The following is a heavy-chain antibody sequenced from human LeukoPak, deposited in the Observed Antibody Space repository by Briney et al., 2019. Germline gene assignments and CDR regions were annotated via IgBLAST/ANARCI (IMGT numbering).Heavy chain of an antibody. CDR1: GFTFSSYA. V-gene: IGHV3-30-3*01. Sequence: GGSLRLSCAASGFTFSSYAMPWVRQAPVKVLEWVAVISYDGSNKYYADTVKGRFTISRDNSKNTLYLQMNSLRAEDTAIYYCAKDIAQGYTYGSIEQDYWGRGTLVTVSS. CDR2: ISYDGSNK. CDR3: AKDIAQGYTYGSIEQDY. D-gene: IGHD5-18*01. J-gene: IGHJ4*02.